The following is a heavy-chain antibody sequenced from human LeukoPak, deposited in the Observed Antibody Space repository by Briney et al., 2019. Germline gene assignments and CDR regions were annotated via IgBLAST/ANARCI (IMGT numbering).Heavy chain of an antibody. CDR2: INSNGGST. J-gene: IGHJ4*02. Sequence: GESLRLSCAASGSTFDDYGMSWVRQAPGNGLEWVSGINSNGGSTSYADSVKGRFTISTNNAKNSLYLEMNSLRAEDTALYYCARDGGGLEYYYDSSGYTPFDYWGQGTLVTVSS. CDR3: ARDGGGLEYYYDSSGYTPFDY. CDR1: GSTFDDYG. V-gene: IGHV3-20*04. D-gene: IGHD3-22*01.